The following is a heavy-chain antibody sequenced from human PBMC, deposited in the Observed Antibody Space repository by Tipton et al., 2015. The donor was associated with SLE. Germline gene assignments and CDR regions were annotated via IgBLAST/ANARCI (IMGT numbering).Heavy chain of an antibody. J-gene: IGHJ4*02. Sequence: TLSLTCTVSGVSFSSYYWSWIRQPPGKGLEWIASLDDSGNTNYNPSLRSRVTTSIDTPKSQFSLKLSSVTAADTAVYYCAKGSGWYKDWGQGTLVTVSS. D-gene: IGHD6-19*01. V-gene: IGHV4-59*01. CDR2: LDDSGNT. CDR3: AKGSGWYKD. CDR1: GVSFSSYY.